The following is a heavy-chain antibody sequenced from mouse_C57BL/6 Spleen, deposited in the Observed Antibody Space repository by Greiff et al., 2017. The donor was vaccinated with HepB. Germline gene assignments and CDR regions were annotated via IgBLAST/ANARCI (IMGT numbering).Heavy chain of an antibody. CDR3: ASLFYYGNYTWFAY. J-gene: IGHJ3*01. CDR1: GFSLTSYG. CDR2: IWGVGST. Sequence: VQLQESGPGLVAPSQSLSITCTVSGFSLTSYGVDWVRQSPGKGLEWLGVIWGVGSTNYNSALKSRLSISKDNSKSQVFLKMNSLQTDDTAMYYCASLFYYGNYTWFAYWGQGTLVTVSA. D-gene: IGHD2-1*01. V-gene: IGHV2-6*01.